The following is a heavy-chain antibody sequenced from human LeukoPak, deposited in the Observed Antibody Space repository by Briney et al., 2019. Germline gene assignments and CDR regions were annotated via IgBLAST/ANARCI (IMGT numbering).Heavy chain of an antibody. CDR1: GGSMSTYH. V-gene: IGHV4-59*01. Sequence: SETLSLTSTVSGGSMSTYHWSWIRQPPGKGLEWIGYIYYSGSTNYNPSLKSRVTISLDTSKNQFSLKVSSVTAADTAVYYCARDRDDILTGPYMDVWGKGTTVTVSS. J-gene: IGHJ6*04. CDR3: ARDRDDILTGPYMDV. CDR2: IYYSGST. D-gene: IGHD3-9*01.